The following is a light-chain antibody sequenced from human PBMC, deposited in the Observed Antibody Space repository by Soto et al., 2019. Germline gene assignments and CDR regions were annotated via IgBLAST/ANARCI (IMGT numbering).Light chain of an antibody. J-gene: IGKJ1*01. CDR1: QNVSSSS. V-gene: IGKV3-20*01. Sequence: EIVLTQSPGTLALSPGERGTLSCSVSQNVSSSSLAWYQQKPGRAPRLLIYGASSRATGIPDRFSGSGSGTDFTLTISRLEPEDFAVYYCQQYDSSPRTFGQGTKVDSK. CDR3: QQYDSSPRT. CDR2: GAS.